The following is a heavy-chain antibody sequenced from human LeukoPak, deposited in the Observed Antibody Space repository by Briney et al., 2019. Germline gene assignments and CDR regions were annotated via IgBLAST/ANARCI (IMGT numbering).Heavy chain of an antibody. J-gene: IGHJ3*02. CDR1: GGTFSSYA. Sequence: SVKVSCKASGGTFSSYAISWVRQAPGQGLEWMGRIIPILGIANYAQKFQGGVTITADKSTSTAYMELSSLRSEDTAVYYCARWGYSSSSTDAFDIWGQGTMVTVSS. D-gene: IGHD6-13*01. CDR2: IIPILGIA. CDR3: ARWGYSSSSTDAFDI. V-gene: IGHV1-69*04.